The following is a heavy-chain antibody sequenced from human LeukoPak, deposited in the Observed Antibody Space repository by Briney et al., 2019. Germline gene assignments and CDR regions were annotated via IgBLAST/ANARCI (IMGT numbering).Heavy chain of an antibody. CDR3: AKDIGYDSSGPFDY. CDR2: ISWNSGSI. CDR1: GFTFDDYA. J-gene: IGHJ4*02. Sequence: GGSLRLSCAASGFTFDDYAMHWVRQAPGTGLEWVSGISWNSGSIGYADSVKGRFTISRDNAKNSLYLQMNSLRAEDTALYYCAKDIGYDSSGPFDYWGQGTLVTVSS. D-gene: IGHD3-22*01. V-gene: IGHV3-9*01.